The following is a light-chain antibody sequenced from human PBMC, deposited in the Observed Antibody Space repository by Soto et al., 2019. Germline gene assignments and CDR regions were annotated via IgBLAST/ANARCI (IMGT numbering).Light chain of an antibody. CDR2: EVS. CDR1: SSDVGAYNY. J-gene: IGLJ1*01. CDR3: ASSAGSNKV. Sequence: QSALTQPASVSGSPGQSITISCTGTSSDVGAYNYVSWYQQHPGKAPKLMIYEVSYRPSGVSDRFSGSRSGNTASLTISGLQADDEADYYCASSAGSNKVFGTGTKLTVL. V-gene: IGLV2-14*01.